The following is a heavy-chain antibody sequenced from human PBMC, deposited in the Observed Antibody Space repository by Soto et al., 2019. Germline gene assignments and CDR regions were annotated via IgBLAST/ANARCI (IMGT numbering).Heavy chain of an antibody. CDR3: ARDSWGIAVPLYYYGMDV. CDR1: GGTFSSYA. J-gene: IGHJ6*02. D-gene: IGHD6-19*01. V-gene: IGHV1-69*13. CDR2: IIPIFGTA. Sequence: SVKVSCKASGGTFSSYAISWVRQAPGQGLEWMGGIIPIFGTANYAQKFQGRVTITADESTSTAYMELSSLRSEDTAVYYCARDSWGIAVPLYYYGMDVWGQGTTVTVSS.